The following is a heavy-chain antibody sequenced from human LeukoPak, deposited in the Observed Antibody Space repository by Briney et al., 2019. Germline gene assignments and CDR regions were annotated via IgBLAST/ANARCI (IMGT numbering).Heavy chain of an antibody. CDR1: GFTFSSYE. D-gene: IGHD6-19*01. CDR3: ARESIAVAGAPFDY. Sequence: GGSLRLSCAASGFTFSSYEMNWVRQAPGKGLEWVSYISSGSAIYDADSVKGRFTISRDNAKNSLYLQMNSLRAEDTAVYYCARESIAVAGAPFDYWGQGTLVTVSS. J-gene: IGHJ4*02. V-gene: IGHV3-48*03. CDR2: ISSGSAI.